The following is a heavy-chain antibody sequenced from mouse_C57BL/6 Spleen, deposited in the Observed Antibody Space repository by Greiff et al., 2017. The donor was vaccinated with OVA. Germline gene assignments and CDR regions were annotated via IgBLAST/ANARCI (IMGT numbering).Heavy chain of an antibody. CDR2: IDPETGGT. CDR3: TGSSSGYEDYAMDY. D-gene: IGHD3-2*02. J-gene: IGHJ4*01. Sequence: VQLQQSGAELVRPGASVTLSCKASGYTFTDYEMHWVKQTPVHGLEWIGAIDPETGGTAYNQKFKGKAILTADKSSSTAYMELRSLTSEDSAVYYCTGSSSGYEDYAMDYWGQGTSVTVSS. V-gene: IGHV1-15*01. CDR1: GYTFTDYE.